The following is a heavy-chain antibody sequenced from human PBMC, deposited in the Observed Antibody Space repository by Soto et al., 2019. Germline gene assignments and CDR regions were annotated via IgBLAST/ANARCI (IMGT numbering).Heavy chain of an antibody. CDR2: IYYSGSP. J-gene: IGHJ5*02. CDR1: GGSISSYY. V-gene: IGHV4-59*01. Sequence: SQTLALTCTVLGGSISSYYWSRIRQPPGKGLEWIGYIYYSGSPNYNPSLKSRVTISVDTSTNQFSLKLSSVTAADTAVYYCARGIVGNYDFWSGYYLDWFDPWGQGTLVTVSS. D-gene: IGHD3-3*01. CDR3: ARGIVGNYDFWSGYYLDWFDP.